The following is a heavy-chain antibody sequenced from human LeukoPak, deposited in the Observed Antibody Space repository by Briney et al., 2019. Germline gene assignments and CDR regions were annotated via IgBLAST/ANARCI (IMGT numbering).Heavy chain of an antibody. J-gene: IGHJ2*01. Sequence: GGSLRLSCAASGFTFSRYAMTWVRQAPGKGLQWVSPISGNGDTTYYADSVKGRFTISRDNSKNTLYLQMNSLRAEDTAVYYCARGPHDRGYWYFDLWGRGTLVIASS. CDR1: GFTFSRYA. V-gene: IGHV3-23*01. CDR3: ARGPHDRGYWYFDL. CDR2: ISGNGDTT.